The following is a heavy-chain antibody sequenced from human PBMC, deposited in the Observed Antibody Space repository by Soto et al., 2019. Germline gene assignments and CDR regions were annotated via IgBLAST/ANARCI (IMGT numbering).Heavy chain of an antibody. CDR3: AKVFYDSGTTFFGSNF. Sequence: GGSLRLSCAASGFTFSSYAMSWVRQAPGKGLEWVSAISGSGGSTYYADSVKGRFTISRDNSKNTLYLQMNSLRAEDTAVYYCAKVFYDSGTTFFGSNFWAHATPVTV. D-gene: IGHD3-10*01. CDR2: ISGSGGST. CDR1: GFTFSSYA. V-gene: IGHV3-23*01. J-gene: IGHJ4*01.